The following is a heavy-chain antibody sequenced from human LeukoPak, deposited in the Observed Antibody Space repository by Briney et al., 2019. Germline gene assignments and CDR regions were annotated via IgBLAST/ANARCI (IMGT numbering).Heavy chain of an antibody. Sequence: GSSVKVSCKASGGTFSSYTISWVRQAPGQGLEWMGRIIPILGIANYAQKFQGRVTITADKSTSTAYMELSSLRSEDTAVYYCARCRSSTSCYFLDYWGRGTLVTVSS. CDR3: ARCRSSTSCYFLDY. J-gene: IGHJ4*02. V-gene: IGHV1-69*02. CDR1: GGTFSSYT. CDR2: IIPILGIA. D-gene: IGHD2-2*01.